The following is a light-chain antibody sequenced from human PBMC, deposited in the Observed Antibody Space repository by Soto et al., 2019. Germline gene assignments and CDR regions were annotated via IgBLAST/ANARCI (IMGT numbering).Light chain of an antibody. CDR3: MQALQIGT. Sequence: DIVMTQSPLSLPVTPGEPASISCRSSQSLLHSNGYNYLDWYLQKPGQSPQLLIYLGSNRASGVPDRFSGSGSGTDFTLKISRVEAEDVGVYYCMQALQIGTFGQGTKVEI. J-gene: IGKJ1*01. CDR1: QSLLHSNGYNY. CDR2: LGS. V-gene: IGKV2-28*01.